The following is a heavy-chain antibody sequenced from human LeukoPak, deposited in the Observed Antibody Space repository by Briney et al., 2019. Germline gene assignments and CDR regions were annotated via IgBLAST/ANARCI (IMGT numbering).Heavy chain of an antibody. J-gene: IGHJ4*02. CDR1: GFTFSSYS. D-gene: IGHD1-26*01. CDR3: ARAIVGAYFDY. Sequence: GGSLRLSCAASGFTFSSYSMIWVPQAPGKGLEWVSAISGSGGSTYYADSVKGRFTISRDNSKNTLYLQMNSLRAEDTAVYYCARAIVGAYFDYWRQGTQVTVSS. CDR2: ISGSGGST. V-gene: IGHV3-23*01.